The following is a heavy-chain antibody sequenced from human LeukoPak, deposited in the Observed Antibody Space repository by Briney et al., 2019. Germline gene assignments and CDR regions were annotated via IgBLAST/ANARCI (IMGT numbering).Heavy chain of an antibody. CDR1: GYTFTSYG. CDR2: FNPKNGDT. V-gene: IGHV1-18*01. CDR3: ARISSGWYAFDI. Sequence: ASVKVSCKASGYTFTSYGISWVRQAPGQGLEWMGRFNPKNGDTNYAQKLQGRVTMTTDTSTSTAYMELRSLRSDDTAVYYCARISSGWYAFDIWGQGTMVTVSS. J-gene: IGHJ3*02. D-gene: IGHD6-19*01.